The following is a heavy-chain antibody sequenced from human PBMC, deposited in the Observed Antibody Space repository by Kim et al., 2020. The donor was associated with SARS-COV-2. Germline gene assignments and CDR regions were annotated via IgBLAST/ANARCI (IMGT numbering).Heavy chain of an antibody. CDR1: GGSFSGYY. CDR2: INHSGST. J-gene: IGHJ4*01. V-gene: IGHV4-34*01. Sequence: SETLSLTCAVYGGSFSGYYWSWIRQPPGKGLEWIGEINHSGSTNYNPSLKSRVTISVDTSKNQFSLKLSSVTAADTAVYYCARAGRKWLVGPIFYIFDY. CDR3: ARAGRKWLVGPIFYIFDY. D-gene: IGHD3-3*01.